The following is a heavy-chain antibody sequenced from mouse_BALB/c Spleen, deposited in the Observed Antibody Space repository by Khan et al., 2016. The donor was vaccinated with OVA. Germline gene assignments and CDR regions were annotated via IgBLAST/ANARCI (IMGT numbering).Heavy chain of an antibody. CDR2: ISPGSGDT. CDR3: ARRNYFGYTFAY. Sequence: QVQLQQSGAELARPGASVKLSCKASGYTFTDYYINWVKQRTGQGLEWIGEISPGSGDTYYNERFKGKATLTADKSSSTAYMQLSSLTFEASAVYFGARRNYFGYTFAYWGQGTLVTVSA. J-gene: IGHJ3*01. D-gene: IGHD1-2*01. V-gene: IGHV1-77*01. CDR1: GYTFTDYY.